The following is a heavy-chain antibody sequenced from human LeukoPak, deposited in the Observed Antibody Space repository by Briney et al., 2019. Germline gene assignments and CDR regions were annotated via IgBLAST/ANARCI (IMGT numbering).Heavy chain of an antibody. D-gene: IGHD2-15*01. CDR3: TRGSIVVVVAATLGEIDY. Sequence: GRSLRLSCTASGFTFGDYAMSWVRQAPGKGLEWVGFIRSKAYGGTTEYAASVEGRFTISRDDSKSIAYLQMNSLKTEDTAVYYCTRGSIVVVVAATLGEIDYWGQGTLVTVSS. CDR2: IRSKAYGGTT. V-gene: IGHV3-49*04. J-gene: IGHJ4*02. CDR1: GFTFGDYA.